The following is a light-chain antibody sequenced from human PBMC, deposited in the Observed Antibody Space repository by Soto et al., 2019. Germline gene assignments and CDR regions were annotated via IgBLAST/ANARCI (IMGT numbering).Light chain of an antibody. CDR3: QQYNNWPPLT. Sequence: EIVMTQSPATLSVSPGERATLSCRASQSVSSNLAWYQQKPGQAPRLLIYDASTRATGIPARFSGSGSGTEFTLTIRSLQSEDFAVYYCQQYNNWPPLTFGGGTKVEIK. CDR1: QSVSSN. J-gene: IGKJ4*01. V-gene: IGKV3-15*01. CDR2: DAS.